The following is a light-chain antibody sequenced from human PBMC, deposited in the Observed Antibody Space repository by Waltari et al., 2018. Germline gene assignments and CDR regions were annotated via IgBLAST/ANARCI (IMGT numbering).Light chain of an antibody. CDR2: KAS. V-gene: IGKV1-5*03. J-gene: IGKJ1*01. CDR1: QSIRSW. Sequence: DIPMTQSPSTLSASVGDRVTITCRASQSIRSWLACYQQKPGKAPKLLIYKASSLESGVPSRVSGSGSGTEFTLTISSLQPDDFATYYCQQYNSYSQTFGQGTKVEIK. CDR3: QQYNSYSQT.